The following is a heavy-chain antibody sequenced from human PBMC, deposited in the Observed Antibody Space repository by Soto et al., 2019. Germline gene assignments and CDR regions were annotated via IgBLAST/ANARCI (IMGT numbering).Heavy chain of an antibody. V-gene: IGHV4-39*01. CDR1: GGSLSSISYY. J-gene: IGHJ4*02. Sequence: SETLSLTCTVSGGSLSSISYYLGWLRQPTGKGLEWIGSFYSSGSTYYNPSLKSRVTISVDTSKNQFSLKLSSVTAADTAVYYCARHYDGGGYFFDYWGQGTLVTGSS. D-gene: IGHD2-15*01. CDR2: FYSSGST. CDR3: ARHYDGGGYFFDY.